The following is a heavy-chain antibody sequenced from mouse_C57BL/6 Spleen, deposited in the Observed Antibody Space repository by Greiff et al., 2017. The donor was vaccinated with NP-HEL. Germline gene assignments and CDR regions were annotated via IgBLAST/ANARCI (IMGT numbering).Heavy chain of an antibody. CDR2: IYPRSGNT. CDR3: ARSDPDYYGSSYWYFDV. CDR1: GYTFTSYG. D-gene: IGHD1-1*01. V-gene: IGHV1-81*01. Sequence: VQLQQSGAELARPGASVKLSCKASGYTFTSYGISWVKQRTGQGLEWIGEIYPRSGNTYYNEKFKGKATLTADKSSSTAYMELRSLPSEDSAVYFCARSDPDYYGSSYWYFDVWGTGTTVTVSS. J-gene: IGHJ1*03.